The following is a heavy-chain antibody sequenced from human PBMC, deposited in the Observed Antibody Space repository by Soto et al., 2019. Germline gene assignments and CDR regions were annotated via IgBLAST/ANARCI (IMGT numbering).Heavy chain of an antibody. V-gene: IGHV3-30*18. Sequence: QVQLVESGGGVVQPGRSLRLSCAASGFTFSSYGMHWVRQAPGKGLEWVAVISYDGSNKYYADSVKGRFTISRDNYKNTLYLQMNSLRAEDTAVYYGAKDVVVGATTGLGDYYYYYGMDVWGQGTTVTVSS. J-gene: IGHJ6*02. CDR1: GFTFSSYG. CDR3: AKDVVVGATTGLGDYYYYYGMDV. CDR2: ISYDGSNK. D-gene: IGHD1-26*01.